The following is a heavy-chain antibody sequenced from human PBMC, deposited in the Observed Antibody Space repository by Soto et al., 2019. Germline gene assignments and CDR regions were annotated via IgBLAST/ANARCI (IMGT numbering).Heavy chain of an antibody. CDR1: GFSLNTGGLA. D-gene: IGHD2-21*02. CDR2: IYWDNDK. CDR3: VHSRCGGDCLQSYSSHYYYGMDV. J-gene: IGHJ6*02. V-gene: IGHV2-5*02. Sequence: QITLKESGPTLVKPTQTLTLTCTFSGFSLNTGGLAVGWIRQPPGKALEWLAHIYWDNDKRYSPSLRSRLTITKDTSKNQVVLTMTNMDPVDAATYYCVHSRCGGDCLQSYSSHYYYGMDVWGQGTTVTVSS.